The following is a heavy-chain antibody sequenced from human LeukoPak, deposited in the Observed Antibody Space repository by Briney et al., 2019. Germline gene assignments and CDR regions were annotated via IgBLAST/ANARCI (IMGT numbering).Heavy chain of an antibody. D-gene: IGHD6-13*01. CDR3: ARGPAAAHP. CDR1: GYSLTNHY. Sequence: PSETLSPTCAVHGYSLTNHYWIWIRQPPGKGLEWIAEVLHTGSTNYNPSFKSRVTISVDTSKNQFFLNLTSVTAADTAVYYCARGPAAAHPWGQGILVTVSS. J-gene: IGHJ5*02. CDR2: VLHTGST. V-gene: IGHV4-34*12.